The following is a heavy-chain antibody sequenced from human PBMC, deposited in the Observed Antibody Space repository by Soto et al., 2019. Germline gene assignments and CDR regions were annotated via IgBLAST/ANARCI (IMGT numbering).Heavy chain of an antibody. J-gene: IGHJ3*02. Sequence: GGSLRLSCAASGFTFDDYAMHWVRQAPGKGLEWVSGISWNSGSIGYADSVKGRFTISRDNAKNSLYLQMNSLRAEDTALCYCAKDIFLLGYYYDSSGRVGAFDIWGQGTMVTVSS. CDR2: ISWNSGSI. D-gene: IGHD3-22*01. CDR3: AKDIFLLGYYYDSSGRVGAFDI. CDR1: GFTFDDYA. V-gene: IGHV3-9*01.